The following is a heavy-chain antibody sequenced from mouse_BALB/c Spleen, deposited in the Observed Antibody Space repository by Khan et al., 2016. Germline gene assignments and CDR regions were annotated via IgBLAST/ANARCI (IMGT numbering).Heavy chain of an antibody. CDR3: ARYGNYGHSEV. D-gene: IGHD2-1*01. CDR2: ISYRGST. Sequence: VQLQESRPSLVKPSQTQSLTCSVTGDSITSVSRNSIRKFPGIKLEYMGYISYRGSTYYNPSLKSRISITRDTSKNQYYLQLNSVTTEDTATYYCARYGNYGHSEVWSAATPVTVSS. J-gene: IGHJ1*01. V-gene: IGHV3-8*02. CDR1: GDSITSVS.